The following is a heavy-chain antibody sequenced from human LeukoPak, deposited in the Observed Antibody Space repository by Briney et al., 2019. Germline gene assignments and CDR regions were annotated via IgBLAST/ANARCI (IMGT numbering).Heavy chain of an antibody. J-gene: IGHJ4*02. D-gene: IGHD2-15*01. Sequence: GGSLRLSCSASGFTFSNYAMHCVRQAPGKGLEYVSALSSDGGNTYYADSVKGRFTISRDNSKNTLYLQLSSLRAEDTAVYYCVKAGYCRGGSCYSGYFDYWGQGTLVTVSS. CDR3: VKAGYCRGGSCYSGYFDY. CDR2: LSSDGGNT. CDR1: GFTFSNYA. V-gene: IGHV3-64D*06.